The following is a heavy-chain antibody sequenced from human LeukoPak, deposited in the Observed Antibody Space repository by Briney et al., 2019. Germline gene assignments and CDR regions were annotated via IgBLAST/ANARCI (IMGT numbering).Heavy chain of an antibody. D-gene: IGHD3-3*01. Sequence: GGSLRLSCAASGFTFSDYYMSWIRQAPGKGLEWVSSISRGGSPIYYADSVKGRFTTSRDNAKKSLFLQMNSLRAEDTAVYYCTRVSWRGEIYWGQGTPVSVSS. V-gene: IGHV3-11*04. CDR2: ISRGGSPI. CDR1: GFTFSDYY. CDR3: TRVSWRGEIY. J-gene: IGHJ4*02.